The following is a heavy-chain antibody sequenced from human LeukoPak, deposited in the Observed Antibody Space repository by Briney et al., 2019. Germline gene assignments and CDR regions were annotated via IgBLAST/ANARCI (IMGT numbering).Heavy chain of an antibody. Sequence: GGSLRLSCAASGFTFSSYAMSWVRQAPGKGLEWVSAISGSGGSTYYADSVKGRFTISRDNSKNTLYLQMNSLRAEDTAVYYCARFVAVAGLGYWGQGTLVTVSS. D-gene: IGHD6-19*01. CDR3: ARFVAVAGLGY. CDR2: ISGSGGST. J-gene: IGHJ4*02. CDR1: GFTFSSYA. V-gene: IGHV3-23*01.